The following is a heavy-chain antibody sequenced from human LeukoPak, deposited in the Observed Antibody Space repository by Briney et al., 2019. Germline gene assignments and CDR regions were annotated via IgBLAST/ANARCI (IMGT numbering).Heavy chain of an antibody. V-gene: IGHV3-21*01. J-gene: IGHJ6*02. Sequence: GGSLRLSCKVSGFTIRDFTMNWVRQAPGRGLEWVSSINTKYADSVKGRFTVSRDIGERSLYLQLNTLRVEDTAVYYCVVAEAARYGLDVWGQGTTVTVSS. CDR2: INT. CDR3: VVAEAARYGLDV. CDR1: GFTIRDFT. D-gene: IGHD6-13*01.